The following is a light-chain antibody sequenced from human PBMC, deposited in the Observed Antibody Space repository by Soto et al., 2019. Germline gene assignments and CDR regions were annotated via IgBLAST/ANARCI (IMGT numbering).Light chain of an antibody. CDR2: WAS. Sequence: VMPRSPSSLAVSFGERATITCTSCQSVLYSSNNKNHLAWYQQKPGQPPRLVIYWASTRESGVPDRFSGSGSGTDFTLTISSLQAEDVAVYYCYQYFSTPLTFGGGTKVDIK. J-gene: IGKJ4*01. CDR1: QSVLYSSNNKNH. V-gene: IGKV4-1*01. CDR3: YQYFSTPLT.